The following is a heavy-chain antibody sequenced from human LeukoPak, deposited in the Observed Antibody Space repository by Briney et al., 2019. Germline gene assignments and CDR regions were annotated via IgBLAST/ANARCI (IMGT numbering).Heavy chain of an antibody. CDR1: GGSISSYY. Sequence: SETLSLTRTVSGGSISSYYWSWIRQPPGKGLEWIGYIYYSGSTNYNPSLKSRVTISVDTSKNQFSLKLSSVTAADTAVYYCARGDCSSTSCYKGPSWFDPWGQGTLVTVSS. D-gene: IGHD2-2*02. J-gene: IGHJ5*02. CDR2: IYYSGST. V-gene: IGHV4-59*01. CDR3: ARGDCSSTSCYKGPSWFDP.